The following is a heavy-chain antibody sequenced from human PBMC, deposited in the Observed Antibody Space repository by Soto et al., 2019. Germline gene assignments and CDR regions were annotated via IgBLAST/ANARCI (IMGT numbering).Heavy chain of an antibody. D-gene: IGHD5-18*01. Sequence: QVHLVESGGGVVQPGRSLRLSCAASGFTFSNYAMHWVRQAPGKGLEWVAVISCDGSDKYNANSVKGRFTISRDNSKNTLYLQMNSLRAEDTAVYYCARDTGPNGYNYYYFGMDVWGQGTTVTVSS. V-gene: IGHV3-30-3*01. CDR1: GFTFSNYA. J-gene: IGHJ6*02. CDR2: ISCDGSDK. CDR3: ARDTGPNGYNYYYFGMDV.